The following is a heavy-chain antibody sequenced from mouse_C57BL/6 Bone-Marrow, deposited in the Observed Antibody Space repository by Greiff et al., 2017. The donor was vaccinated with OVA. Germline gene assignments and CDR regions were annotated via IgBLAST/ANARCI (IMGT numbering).Heavy chain of an antibody. Sequence: QVQLQQPGAELVMPGASVKLSCKASGYTFTSYWMHWVKQRPGQGLEWIGEIDPSDSYTNYNQKFKGKSTLTVDKSSSTAYMQLSSLTSEDSAVYYCARANGSSYHYWYFDVWGTGTTVTVSS. CDR1: GYTFTSYW. CDR3: ARANGSSYHYWYFDV. CDR2: IDPSDSYT. V-gene: IGHV1-69*01. J-gene: IGHJ1*03. D-gene: IGHD1-1*01.